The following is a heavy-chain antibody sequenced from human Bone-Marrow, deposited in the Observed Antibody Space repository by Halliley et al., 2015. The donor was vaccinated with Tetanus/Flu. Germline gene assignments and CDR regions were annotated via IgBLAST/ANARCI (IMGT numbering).Heavy chain of an antibody. J-gene: IGHJ4*02. CDR3: VNMGLEPPF. CDR2: INSDGSTT. V-gene: IGHV3-74*01. Sequence: GKGLVWVSRINSDGSTTTYADSVKGRFTISRDNAKNTLYLQMNSLRAGDTAVYYCVNMGLEPPFWGQGTLVTVSS.